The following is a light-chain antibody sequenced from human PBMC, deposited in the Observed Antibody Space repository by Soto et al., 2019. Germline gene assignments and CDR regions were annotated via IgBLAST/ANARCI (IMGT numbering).Light chain of an antibody. J-gene: IGKJ3*01. CDR2: DAS. CDR1: QSISRS. Sequence: DIQMTQSPSTLSASVGDRVTFTCRASQSISRSLAWYQQKPGKAPNLLIYDASSLEGGVPSRFSGSGFGTEFTLTITNLQPADFATYYCQQYSDFLISFGPGTTVDFK. V-gene: IGKV1-5*01. CDR3: QQYSDFLIS.